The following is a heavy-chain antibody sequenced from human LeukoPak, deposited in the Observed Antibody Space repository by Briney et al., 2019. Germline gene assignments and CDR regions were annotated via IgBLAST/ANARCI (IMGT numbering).Heavy chain of an antibody. CDR1: GGSISSGGYY. V-gene: IGHV4-31*03. Sequence: PSQTLSLTCTVSGGSISSGGYYWSWIRHHPGKGLEWIGYIYFSGSTYYNPSLKSRVTISVDTSKNQFSLKLSSVTAADTAVYYCARAGLGYCSGGSCYSSLHYYYGMDVWGQGTTVTVSS. J-gene: IGHJ6*02. CDR2: IYFSGST. CDR3: ARAGLGYCSGGSCYSSLHYYYGMDV. D-gene: IGHD2-15*01.